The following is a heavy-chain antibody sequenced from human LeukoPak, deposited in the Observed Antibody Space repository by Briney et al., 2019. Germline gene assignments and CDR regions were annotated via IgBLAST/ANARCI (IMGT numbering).Heavy chain of an antibody. CDR1: GYTFTGYY. CDR2: INPNSGGT. CDR3: ARDRGSSWSYYYYYYGMDV. Sequence: GASVKVSCKASGYTFTGYYMHWVRQAPGQGLEWMGWINPNSGGTNYAQKFQGWVTMTRDTSISTAYMELSRLRSDDTAVYYCARDRGSSWSYYYYYYGMDVWGQGTTVTVSS. D-gene: IGHD6-13*01. V-gene: IGHV1-2*04. J-gene: IGHJ6*02.